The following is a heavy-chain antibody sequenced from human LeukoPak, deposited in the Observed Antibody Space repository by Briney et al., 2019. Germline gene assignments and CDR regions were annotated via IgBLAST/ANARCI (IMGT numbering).Heavy chain of an antibody. CDR2: FDPEDGET. J-gene: IGHJ1*01. Sequence: ASVKVSCKVSGYTLTELSMHWVRQAPGKGLEWMGGFDPEDGETIYAQEFQGRVTMTEDTSTDTAYMELSSLRSEDTAVYYCATATYCGGDCYPPAEYFQHWGQGTLVTVSS. CDR3: ATATYCGGDCYPPAEYFQH. V-gene: IGHV1-24*01. CDR1: GYTLTELS. D-gene: IGHD2-21*02.